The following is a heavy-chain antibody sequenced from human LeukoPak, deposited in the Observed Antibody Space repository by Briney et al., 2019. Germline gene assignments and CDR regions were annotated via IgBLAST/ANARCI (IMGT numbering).Heavy chain of an antibody. CDR3: ASDWDGAFDFNTFDI. Sequence: SETLSLTCTVSGASVSASGYSWGWIRQPPGKGLEWIGTLHFSGRTYYNTSLKSRVTISVDTSKNQFSLKLNSVTSADTAVYFCASDWDGAFDFNTFDIWGLGTMVTVSS. V-gene: IGHV4-39*07. D-gene: IGHD4/OR15-4a*01. CDR2: LHFSGRT. CDR1: GASVSASGYS. J-gene: IGHJ3*02.